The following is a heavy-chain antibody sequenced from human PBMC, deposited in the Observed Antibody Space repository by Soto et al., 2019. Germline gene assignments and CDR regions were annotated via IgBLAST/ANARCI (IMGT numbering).Heavy chain of an antibody. J-gene: IGHJ4*02. D-gene: IGHD1-26*01. CDR1: GFTFSSYA. CDR3: ARDVSPVGATILDY. CDR2: ISYDRSNK. Sequence: QVQLVESGGGVVQPGRSLRLSCAASGFTFSSYAMHWVRQAPGKGLEWVAVISYDRSNKYYADSVKGRFTISRDNSKNTLYLQMNSLRAEDTAVYYCARDVSPVGATILDYWGQGTLVTVSS. V-gene: IGHV3-30-3*01.